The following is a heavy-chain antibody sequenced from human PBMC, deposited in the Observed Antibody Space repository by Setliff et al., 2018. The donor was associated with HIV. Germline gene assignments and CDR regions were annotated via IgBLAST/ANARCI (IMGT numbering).Heavy chain of an antibody. D-gene: IGHD6-19*01. CDR3: ARGPANGWSGH. J-gene: IGHJ4*02. CDR2: INPNSGGT. CDR1: GYTFTSYG. Sequence: GASVKVSCKASGYTFTSYGISWVRQAPGQGLEWMGRINPNSGGTKYAQKFQGRVTMTRDTSISTAYMELSSLRSEDTAVYYCARGPANGWSGHWGQGTLVTVSS. V-gene: IGHV1-2*06.